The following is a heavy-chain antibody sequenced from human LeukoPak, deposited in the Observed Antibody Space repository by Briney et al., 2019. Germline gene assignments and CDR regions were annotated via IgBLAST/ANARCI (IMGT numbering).Heavy chain of an antibody. CDR1: GVSINSGDYY. D-gene: IGHD3-22*01. Sequence: SQTLPLTCTVSGVSINSGDYYWSWIRQPPGKGLEWIGEINHSGSTNYNPSLKSRVTISVDTSKNQFSLKLSSVTAADTAVYYCARGLPKRYYYDSSGYYYWGQGTLVTVSS. CDR2: INHSGST. V-gene: IGHV4-34*01. CDR3: ARGLPKRYYYDSSGYYY. J-gene: IGHJ4*02.